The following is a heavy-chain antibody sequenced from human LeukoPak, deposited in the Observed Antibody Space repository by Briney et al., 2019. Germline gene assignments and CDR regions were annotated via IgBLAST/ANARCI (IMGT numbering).Heavy chain of an antibody. J-gene: IGHJ4*02. Sequence: SETLSLTCTVSGALFSSTIHYWAWIRQPPGKGLEWIGSVYYAGNTYYNASFQNRVTISMDTSKNQFSLRLSTMSATDTAVYFCARQPTVNRGAVAPNFDYWGQGTLVTVSS. V-gene: IGHV4-39*01. CDR2: VYYAGNT. CDR1: GALFSSTIHY. CDR3: ARQPTVNRGAVAPNFDY. D-gene: IGHD6-19*01.